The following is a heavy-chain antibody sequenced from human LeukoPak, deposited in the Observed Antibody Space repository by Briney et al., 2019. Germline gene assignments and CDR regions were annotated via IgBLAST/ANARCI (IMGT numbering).Heavy chain of an antibody. CDR3: ARGREGLD. Sequence: PSETLSLTCAVSGGSVSSGSYYWNWMRQPPGKGLEWIGYIYYSESTNYNPSLKSRVTISVDTSKNQFSLKLSSVTAADTAVYYCARGREGLDWGQGTLVTVSS. J-gene: IGHJ4*02. D-gene: IGHD1-26*01. CDR2: IYYSEST. CDR1: GGSVSSGSYY. V-gene: IGHV4-61*01.